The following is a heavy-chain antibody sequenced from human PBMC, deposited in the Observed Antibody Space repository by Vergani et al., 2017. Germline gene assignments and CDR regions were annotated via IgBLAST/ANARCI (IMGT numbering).Heavy chain of an antibody. Sequence: QVQLVESGGGVVQPGRSLRLSCAASGFTFSSYAVHWVRQAPGKGLEWVAVISYDGSNKYYADSVKGRFTISRDNSKNTLYLQMNSLRAEDTAVYYCARRYCSGGSCYVGFDYWGQGTLVTVSS. CDR2: ISYDGSNK. D-gene: IGHD2-15*01. CDR3: ARRYCSGGSCYVGFDY. V-gene: IGHV3-30*04. J-gene: IGHJ4*02. CDR1: GFTFSSYA.